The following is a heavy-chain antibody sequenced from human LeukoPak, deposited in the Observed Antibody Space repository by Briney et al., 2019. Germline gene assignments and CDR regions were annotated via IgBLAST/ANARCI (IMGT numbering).Heavy chain of an antibody. D-gene: IGHD1-26*01. Sequence: PSETLSLTCTVSGGSISSGDYYWSWIRQPPGKGLEWIGYIYYSGSTYHNPSLKSRVTISVDTSKNQFSLKLSSVTAADTAVYYCARDGGSSPFDYWGQGTLVTVSS. CDR1: GGSISSGDYY. J-gene: IGHJ4*02. V-gene: IGHV4-30-4*01. CDR2: IYYSGST. CDR3: ARDGGSSPFDY.